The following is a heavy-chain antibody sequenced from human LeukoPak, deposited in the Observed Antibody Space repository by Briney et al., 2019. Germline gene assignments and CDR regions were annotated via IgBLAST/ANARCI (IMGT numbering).Heavy chain of an antibody. J-gene: IGHJ4*02. Sequence: SVKVSCKASGGTFNSYAISWVRQAPGHGLEWMGGIIPIFGTANYAQKFQGRVTITTDESTSTAYMELSSLRSEDTAVYYCAKGGGSSSSGGNFDYWGQGTLVTVSS. D-gene: IGHD6-6*01. CDR3: AKGGGSSSSGGNFDY. V-gene: IGHV1-69*05. CDR2: IIPIFGTA. CDR1: GGTFNSYA.